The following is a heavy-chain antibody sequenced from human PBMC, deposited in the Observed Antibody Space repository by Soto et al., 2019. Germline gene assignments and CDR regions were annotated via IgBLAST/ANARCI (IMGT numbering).Heavy chain of an antibody. CDR2: ISYDGSNK. CDR1: GFTFSSYG. Sequence: GGSLRLSCAASGFTFSSYGMHWVRQAPGKGLEWVAVISYDGSNKYYADSGKGRFTISRDNSKNTLYLQMNSLRAEDTAVYYCARRITIFGVVIERGYGMDVWGQGTTVTVSS. D-gene: IGHD3-3*01. CDR3: ARRITIFGVVIERGYGMDV. V-gene: IGHV3-30*03. J-gene: IGHJ6*02.